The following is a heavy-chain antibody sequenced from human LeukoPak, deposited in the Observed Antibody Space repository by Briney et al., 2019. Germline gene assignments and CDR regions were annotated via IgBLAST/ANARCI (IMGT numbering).Heavy chain of an antibody. CDR2: INTNAGNP. V-gene: IGHV7-4-1*02. J-gene: IGHJ4*02. Sequence: GASVKVSCKASGYTFTSYAMNWVRQAPGQGLEWMGWINTNAGNPTYAQGFTGRFVFALDTSVSTAYLQISSLKAEDTAVYYCARGVWEYYFDHWGQGTLVTVSS. CDR1: GYTFTSYA. CDR3: ARGVWEYYFDH. D-gene: IGHD1-26*01.